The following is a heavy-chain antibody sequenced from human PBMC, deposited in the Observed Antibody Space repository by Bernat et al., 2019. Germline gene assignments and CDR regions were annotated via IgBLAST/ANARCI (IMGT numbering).Heavy chain of an antibody. J-gene: IGHJ6*02. Sequence: QVQLVESGGGLVKPGGSLRLSCAASGFTFSDYYMSWIRQAPGKGLEWVSYISSSSSYSNYADSVKGRFTISRDNAKNSLYLQMNSLRAEDTAVYYCARDAFQARSNTYYYYYGMDVWGQGTTVTVSS. D-gene: IGHD3-16*01. CDR3: ARDAFQARSNTYYYYYGMDV. CDR1: GFTFSDYY. V-gene: IGHV3-11*05. CDR2: ISSSSSYS.